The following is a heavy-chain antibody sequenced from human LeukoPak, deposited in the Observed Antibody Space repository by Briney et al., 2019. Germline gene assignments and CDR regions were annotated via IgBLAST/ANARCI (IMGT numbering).Heavy chain of an antibody. CDR2: TYYSEST. V-gene: IGHV4-30-4*01. CDR3: ARPYYYDSRIDP. D-gene: IGHD3-22*01. J-gene: IGHJ5*02. CDR1: GGSISSGDYY. Sequence: SSQTLSLTCTVSGGSISSGDYYWSWIRQPPGKGLEWIGYTYYSESTYYNPSLKSRATISVDTSKNQFSLKLTSVTAADTAVYYCARPYYYDSRIDPWGQGTLVTVSS.